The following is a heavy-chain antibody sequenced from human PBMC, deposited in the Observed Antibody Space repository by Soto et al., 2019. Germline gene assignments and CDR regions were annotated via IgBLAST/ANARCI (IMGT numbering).Heavy chain of an antibody. CDR1: GFSLTSPAMC. CDR3: ARSIRGPRRFNGMDV. CDR2: IERDDDDK. V-gene: IGHV2-70*13. D-gene: IGHD1-20*01. Sequence: SGPTLVNPTETLTLTCTFSGFSLTSPAMCVSWIRQSPGKALEWLALIERDDDDKYYSTSLKTRLTISKDTRKNQVVLTMANMEPADTATYYCARSIRGPRRFNGMDVWGQGTTVTVSS. J-gene: IGHJ6*02.